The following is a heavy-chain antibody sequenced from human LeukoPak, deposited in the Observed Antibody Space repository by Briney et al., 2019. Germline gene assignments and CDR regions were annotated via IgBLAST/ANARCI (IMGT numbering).Heavy chain of an antibody. J-gene: IGHJ3*02. V-gene: IGHV3-21*06. CDR2: ISSSSDYI. D-gene: IGHD6-13*01. Sequence: GGSLRLSCAASGFTFSSYAMNWVRQAPGKGLEWVSFISSSSDYIYYADSVKGRFTISRDNAKNSLYLQMNSLRAEDTAVYYCARDRSGSWYAFDIWGQGTMVTVSS. CDR1: GFTFSSYA. CDR3: ARDRSGSWYAFDI.